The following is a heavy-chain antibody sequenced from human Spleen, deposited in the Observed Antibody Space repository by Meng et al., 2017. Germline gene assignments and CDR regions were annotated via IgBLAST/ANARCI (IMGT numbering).Heavy chain of an antibody. Sequence: QGQLPQWGAGLLKPSETLSLTCVVSGGSFSDSYWSWIRQPPGKGLEWIGEINHSGSTNYNPSLESRATISVDTSQNNLSLKLSSVTAADSAVYYCARGPTTMAHDFDYWGQGTLVTVSS. CDR3: ARGPTTMAHDFDY. V-gene: IGHV4-34*01. CDR1: GGSFSDSY. D-gene: IGHD4-11*01. CDR2: INHSGST. J-gene: IGHJ4*02.